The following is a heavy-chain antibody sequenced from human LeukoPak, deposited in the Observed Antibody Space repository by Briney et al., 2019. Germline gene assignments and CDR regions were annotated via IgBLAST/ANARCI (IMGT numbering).Heavy chain of an antibody. V-gene: IGHV4-61*01. CDR2: IFHSGSI. D-gene: IGHD1-1*01. CDR3: ARGRDDLDY. Sequence: SETLSLTCTVSGGSVSNGYYYWSWIRQPPGKGLEWIGYIFHSGSINNNPSLKSRVTISVDTSKNLFSLKLSSVTAADTAVYYCARGRDDLDYWGQGTLVTVSS. CDR1: GGSVSNGYYY. J-gene: IGHJ4*02.